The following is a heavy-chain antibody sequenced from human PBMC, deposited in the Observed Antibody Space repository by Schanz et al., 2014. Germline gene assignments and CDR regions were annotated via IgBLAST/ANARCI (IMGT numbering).Heavy chain of an antibody. CDR3: ARRIAARSGVGYDYHYGMDV. CDR1: GSINSYY. D-gene: IGHD6-6*01. V-gene: IGHV4-59*01. Sequence: QMQLQGSGPGLVKPSETLSLNCRISGSINSYYWSWIRQPPGKGLEWIGYISYSGSTNYNPSLRSRVTISLDRSRNQFSLNLRTVTAADTAIYYCARRIAARSGVGYDYHYGMDVWGQGTTVIVSS. J-gene: IGHJ6*02. CDR2: ISYSGST.